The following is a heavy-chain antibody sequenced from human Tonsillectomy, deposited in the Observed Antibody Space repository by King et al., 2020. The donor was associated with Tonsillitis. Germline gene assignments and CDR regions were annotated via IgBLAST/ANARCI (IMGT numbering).Heavy chain of an antibody. CDR3: AKSVVWFDP. Sequence: VQLVESGPEVKKPGSSVKVSCKAFGGSLSNDVLSWVRQAPGQGLEWMGAIIPIFNTTNYAQKFEGRVTITADESTNTAYIEFNSLRSEDTAVYYCAKSVVWFDPWGQGTLVTVSS. CDR2: IIPIFNTT. CDR1: GGSLSNDV. J-gene: IGHJ5*02. D-gene: IGHD2-21*01. V-gene: IGHV1-69*01.